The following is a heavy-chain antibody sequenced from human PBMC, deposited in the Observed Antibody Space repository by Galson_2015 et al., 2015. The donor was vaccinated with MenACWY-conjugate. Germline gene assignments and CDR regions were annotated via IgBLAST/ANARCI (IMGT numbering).Heavy chain of an antibody. CDR2: THQSGRT. CDR3: ARAGSYVLNQ. D-gene: IGHD3-10*01. Sequence: ETLSLTCAVSGGSISSYNWWWWVRQPPGKGLEWIGETHQSGRTNYSPSLKSRVTISVDKSKNQLSLKLSSVTAADTAVYYCARAGSYVLNQWGQGTRVTVPS. CDR1: GGSISSYNW. J-gene: IGHJ4*02. V-gene: IGHV4-4*02.